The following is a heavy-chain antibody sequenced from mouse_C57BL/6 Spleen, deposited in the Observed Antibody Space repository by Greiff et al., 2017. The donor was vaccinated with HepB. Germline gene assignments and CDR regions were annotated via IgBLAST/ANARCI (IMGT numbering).Heavy chain of an antibody. Sequence: EVKLVESGEGLVKPGGSLKLSCAASGFTFSSYAMSWVRQTPEKRLEWVAYISSGGDYIYYADTVKGRFTISRDNARNTLYLQMSSLKSEDTAMYYWTRAAPSFGSSHFYAMDDWGKGTTVTVSS. V-gene: IGHV5-9-1*02. J-gene: IGHJ4*01. D-gene: IGHD1-1*01. CDR3: TRAAPSFGSSHFYAMDD. CDR1: GFTFSSYA. CDR2: ISSGGDYI.